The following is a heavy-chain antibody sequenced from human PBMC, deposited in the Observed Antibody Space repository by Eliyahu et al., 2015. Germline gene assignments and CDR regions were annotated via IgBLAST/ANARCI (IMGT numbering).Heavy chain of an antibody. Sequence: QLQLQESGPGLVKPSETLSLXCXVXGXSIRSXXYYWGWXRQPPGKGLEWIGSIYYSGSTYYNPSLKSRVTISVDTSKNQFSLKLSSVTAADTAVYYCARDYRDFWSGYYIAFDYWGQGTLVTVSS. CDR1: GXSIRSXXYY. CDR2: IYYSGST. D-gene: IGHD3-3*01. V-gene: IGHV4-39*07. J-gene: IGHJ4*02. CDR3: ARDYRDFWSGYYIAFDY.